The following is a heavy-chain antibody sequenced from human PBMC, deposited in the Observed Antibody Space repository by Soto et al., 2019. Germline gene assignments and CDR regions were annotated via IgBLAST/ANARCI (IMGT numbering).Heavy chain of an antibody. Sequence: PGGSLRLSCAASGFTFSSFWMNWVRQAPGKGLEWVANIKEDGNANYYVDSVKGRFTISRDNAKNSLYLQMNSLRAEDTAVYYCAKEGISRKLDFDYWGQGTLVTVSS. CDR2: IKEDGNAN. CDR3: AKEGISRKLDFDY. CDR1: GFTFSSFW. J-gene: IGHJ4*02. V-gene: IGHV3-7*04.